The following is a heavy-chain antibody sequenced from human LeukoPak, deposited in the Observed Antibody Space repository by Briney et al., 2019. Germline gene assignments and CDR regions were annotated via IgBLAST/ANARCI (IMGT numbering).Heavy chain of an antibody. CDR1: GGSIRSNSYY. V-gene: IGHV4-39*01. D-gene: IGHD3-10*01. CDR2: IYFSGNT. Sequence: TSETLSLTCTVSGGSIRSNSYYWGWIRQPPGKGLEWIGSIYFSGNTYYNPSLKSRVTISIDTSKNQFSLKLSSVTAADTAVYYCATGSSRYYYYMDVWGKGTTVTVSS. J-gene: IGHJ6*03. CDR3: ATGSSRYYYYMDV.